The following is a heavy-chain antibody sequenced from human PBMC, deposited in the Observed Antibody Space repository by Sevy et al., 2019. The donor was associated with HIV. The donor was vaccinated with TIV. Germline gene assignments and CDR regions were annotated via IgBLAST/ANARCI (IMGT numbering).Heavy chain of an antibody. CDR1: GFIFSNFA. J-gene: IGHJ1*01. CDR2: TSYDGSHK. D-gene: IGHD1-26*01. Sequence: GRSLKISCTVSGFIFSNFAMHWVRQAPGKGLEWVAVTSYDGSHKYYADSVKGRFTVSRDNSRNILSLEMSSLRRDDTAVYYCARGENDDEFFQYWGQGTLVTVSS. CDR3: ARGENDDEFFQY. V-gene: IGHV3-30*04.